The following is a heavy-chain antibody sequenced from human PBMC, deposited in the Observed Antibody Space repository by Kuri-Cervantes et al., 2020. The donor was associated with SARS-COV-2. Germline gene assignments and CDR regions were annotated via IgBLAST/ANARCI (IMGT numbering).Heavy chain of an antibody. CDR3: ARWQRGSSWYSVFDY. Sequence: GESLKISCAASGFTFSSYAMSWVRQAPGKGLEWVSAISGSGGSTYYADSVKGRFTISRDNAKNSLYLQMNSLRAEDTAVYYCARWQRGSSWYSVFDYWGQGTPVTVSS. CDR1: GFTFSSYA. J-gene: IGHJ4*02. D-gene: IGHD6-13*01. V-gene: IGHV3-23*01. CDR2: ISGSGGST.